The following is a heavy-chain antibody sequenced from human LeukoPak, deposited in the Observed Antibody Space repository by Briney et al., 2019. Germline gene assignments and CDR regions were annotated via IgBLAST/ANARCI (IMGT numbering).Heavy chain of an antibody. J-gene: IGHJ3*02. CDR2: IKRKPDGGAT. Sequence: GGSLRLSCAASGFTFSNAWMNWVRQAPGKGLEWVGRIKRKPDGGATDYAAPVKGRFTISRDDSKNTLYLQMNSLKTEDTAVYYCTTNDAFDIWGQGTMVIVSS. CDR1: GFTFSNAW. V-gene: IGHV3-15*01. CDR3: TTNDAFDI.